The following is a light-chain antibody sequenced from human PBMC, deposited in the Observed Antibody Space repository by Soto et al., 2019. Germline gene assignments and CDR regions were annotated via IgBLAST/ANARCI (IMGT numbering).Light chain of an antibody. V-gene: IGKV3-20*01. CDR3: QQYGSSPLT. CDR1: QSVSSSY. Sequence: FVWTQSPGTLSLSPGERATLSCRASQSVSSSYLAWCQQKPGQAPRLLIYGASSRATGIPDRFSGSGSGTDFTLTISRLEPEDFAVYYCQQYGSSPLTFGGGTKVDIK. CDR2: GAS. J-gene: IGKJ4*01.